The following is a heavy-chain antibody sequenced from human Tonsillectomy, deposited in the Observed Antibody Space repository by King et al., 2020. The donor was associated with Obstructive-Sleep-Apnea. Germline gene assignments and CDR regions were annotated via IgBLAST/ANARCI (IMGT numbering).Heavy chain of an antibody. CDR1: GFTFSSYS. CDR2: ISSSSSTI. V-gene: IGHV3-48*04. D-gene: IGHD4-23*01. J-gene: IGHJ2*01. CDR3: ARALSYPYGGNSNWYFDL. Sequence: VQLVESGGGLVQPGGSLRLSCAASGFTFSSYSMNWVRQAPGKGLEWVSYISSSSSTIYYADSVKGRFTISRDNAKTSLYLQMNSLRAEDTAVYYCARALSYPYGGNSNWYFDLWGRGTLVTVSS.